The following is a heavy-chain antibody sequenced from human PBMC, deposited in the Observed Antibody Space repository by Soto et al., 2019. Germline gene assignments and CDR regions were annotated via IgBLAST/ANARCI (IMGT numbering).Heavy chain of an antibody. J-gene: IGHJ4*02. V-gene: IGHV3-33*01. CDR3: ARDGXXAGIFLEY. Sequence: QVQLVESGGGVVQPGKSLRLSCEASGFAFSSYGMHWVRQAPGKGLEWVAVIWYDGSNEHYADSVKGRFTISRDNSKNTLYLQMNSLRPEDTAVYYCARDGXXAGIFLEYWGQGTLVTVSS. CDR2: IWYDGSNE. CDR1: GFAFSSYG.